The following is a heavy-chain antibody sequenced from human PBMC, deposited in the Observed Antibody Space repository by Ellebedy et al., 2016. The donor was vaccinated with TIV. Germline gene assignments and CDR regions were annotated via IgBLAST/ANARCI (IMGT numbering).Heavy chain of an antibody. CDR3: AGDRHYYDSSAAFDI. CDR1: GGTFRSHS. J-gene: IGHJ3*02. V-gene: IGHV1-69*13. D-gene: IGHD3-22*01. Sequence: AASVKVSCKASGGTFRSHSISWVRQAPGQGLEWMGGIIPIFGTANYAQKFQGRVTITADESTSTAYMELSSLRSEDTAVYYCAGDRHYYDSSAAFDIWGQGTMVTVSS. CDR2: IIPIFGTA.